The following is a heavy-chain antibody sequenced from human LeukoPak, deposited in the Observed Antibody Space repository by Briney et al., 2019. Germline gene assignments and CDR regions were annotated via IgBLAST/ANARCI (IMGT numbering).Heavy chain of an antibody. J-gene: IGHJ4*02. CDR1: GYILTSYV. V-gene: IGHV1-3*01. D-gene: IGHD2-15*01. CDR3: ARDKCSGDYCYLFDY. Sequence: ASVKVSCKASGYILTSYVTHWVRQAPGQRLEWMGWINAGNGDIKYSQKFQGRVTITRDTSANTAHMELSSLRSEDTAVYYCARDKCSGDYCYLFDYWGQGTLVTVSS. CDR2: INAGNGDI.